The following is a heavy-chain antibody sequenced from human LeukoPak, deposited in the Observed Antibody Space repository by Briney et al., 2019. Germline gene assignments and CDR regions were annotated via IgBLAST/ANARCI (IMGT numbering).Heavy chain of an antibody. CDR2: IIPIFGTA. Sequence: ASVKVSCKASGGTFSSYAISWVRQAPGQGLEWMGGIIPIFGTANYAQKFQGRVTITADESTSTAYMELSSLRSEDTAVYYCARGPDHYYDSSGYSIGAFDIWGQGTMVTVSS. D-gene: IGHD3-22*01. CDR1: GGTFSSYA. J-gene: IGHJ3*02. CDR3: ARGPDHYYDSSGYSIGAFDI. V-gene: IGHV1-69*13.